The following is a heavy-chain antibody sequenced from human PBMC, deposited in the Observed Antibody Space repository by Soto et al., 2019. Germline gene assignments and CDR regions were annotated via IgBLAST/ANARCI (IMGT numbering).Heavy chain of an antibody. CDR2: IIPVFGTA. CDR3: ARGDATKIVVSTYYAMDV. J-gene: IGHJ6*02. Sequence: QVQLVQSGAEVKKAGSSVKVSCKASGGSLSNYGISWVRQAPGQGLEWMGGIIPVFGTANYAQKFQGRVTITADESTSIVYMDVTSLRSEDTAAYYCARGDATKIVVSTYYAMDVWGQGTTVTVSS. CDR1: GGSLSNYG. D-gene: IGHD3-22*01. V-gene: IGHV1-69*12.